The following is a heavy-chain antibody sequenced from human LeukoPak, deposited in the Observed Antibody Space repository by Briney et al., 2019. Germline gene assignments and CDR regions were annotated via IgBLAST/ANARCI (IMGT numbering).Heavy chain of an antibody. Sequence: SETLSLTCTVSGDSISSSTYYWSWIRQPPGKGLEWIGYIYYSGSTNYNPSLKSRVTISVDTSKNQFSLKLGSVTAADTAVYYCAREEALGSGSFDYWGQGTLVTVSS. J-gene: IGHJ4*02. D-gene: IGHD1-26*01. V-gene: IGHV4-61*01. CDR2: IYYSGST. CDR1: GDSISSSTYY. CDR3: AREEALGSGSFDY.